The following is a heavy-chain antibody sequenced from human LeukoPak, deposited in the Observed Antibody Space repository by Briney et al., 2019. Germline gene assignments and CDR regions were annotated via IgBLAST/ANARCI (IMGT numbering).Heavy chain of an antibody. V-gene: IGHV1-2*02. J-gene: IGHJ4*02. Sequence: GASVKVSCKASGYTFTGYYIHWVGQAPGQGREWMGWINPNSGDTDSAQKFQGRVSMTRDTSISTAYMELSRLRSDDTAEYYCARTVTGALDYWGQGTLVTVSS. CDR1: GYTFTGYY. D-gene: IGHD1-20*01. CDR2: INPNSGDT. CDR3: ARTVTGALDY.